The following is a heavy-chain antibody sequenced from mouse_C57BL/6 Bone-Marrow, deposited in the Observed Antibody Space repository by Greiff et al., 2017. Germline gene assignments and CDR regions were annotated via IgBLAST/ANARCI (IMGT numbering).Heavy chain of an antibody. V-gene: IGHV1-82*01. CDR1: GYAFSSSW. Sequence: QVQLQQSGPELVKPGASVKISCKASGYAFSSSWMNWVKQRPGKGLEWIGRIYPGDGGTNYNGKFKGKATLTADKSSSTAYMQLSSLTSEDSAVYFCARGGYEAWFAYWGQGTLVTVSA. D-gene: IGHD2-2*01. J-gene: IGHJ3*01. CDR2: IYPGDGGT. CDR3: ARGGYEAWFAY.